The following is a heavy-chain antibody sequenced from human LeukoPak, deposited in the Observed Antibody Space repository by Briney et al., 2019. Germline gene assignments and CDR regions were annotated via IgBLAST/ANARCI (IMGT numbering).Heavy chain of an antibody. CDR3: ARDCTEDIVVVPAARSPNWFDP. CDR2: INPSGGST. Sequence: ASVKVSCKSSGYTFTSYYMRWVRQAPGQGLEWMGIINPSGGSTSYAQKFQGRVTMTRDTSTSTVYMELSSLRSEDTAVYYCARDCTEDIVVVPAARSPNWFDPWGQGTLVTVSS. J-gene: IGHJ5*02. V-gene: IGHV1-46*01. CDR1: GYTFTSYY. D-gene: IGHD2-2*01.